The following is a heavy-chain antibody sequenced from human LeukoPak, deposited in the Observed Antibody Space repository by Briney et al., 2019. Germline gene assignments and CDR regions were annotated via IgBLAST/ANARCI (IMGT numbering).Heavy chain of an antibody. J-gene: IGHJ6*03. V-gene: IGHV4-61*02. CDR1: GGSLSSGSYY. D-gene: IGHD2-2*01. CDR3: ARDRYVVVPAAPAAYYYYYYMDV. CDR2: IYTSGST. Sequence: SQTLSLTCTVSGGSLSSGSYYWSWIRQPAGKGLEWIGRIYTSGSTNYNPSLKSRFTISVDTSKNQFSLKLSSVTAADTAVYYCARDRYVVVPAAPAAYYYYYYMDVWGKGTTVTVSS.